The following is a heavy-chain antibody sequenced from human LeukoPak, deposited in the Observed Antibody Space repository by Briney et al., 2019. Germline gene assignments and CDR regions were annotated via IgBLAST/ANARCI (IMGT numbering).Heavy chain of an antibody. CDR1: GFTFSIYE. J-gene: IGHJ4*02. Sequence: GGSLRLSCAVSGFTFSIYEMNWVRQAPGRGLEWVSYISSSGYTIYYADSVKGRFTISRDNAKHSMHLQMNSLRAEDTSVYYCVRGRSAGYFDYWGQGTLVTVSS. CDR3: VRGRSAGYFDY. CDR2: ISSSGYTI. V-gene: IGHV3-48*03.